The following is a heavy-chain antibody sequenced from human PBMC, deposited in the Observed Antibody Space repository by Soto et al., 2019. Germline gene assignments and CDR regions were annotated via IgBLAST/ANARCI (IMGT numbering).Heavy chain of an antibody. CDR1: GFTFSSYG. D-gene: IGHD6-13*01. Sequence: VGSLRLSCAASGFTFSSYGMHWVRQAPGKGLEWVAVISYDGSNKYYADSVKGRFTISRDNSKNTLYLQMNSLRAEDTAVYYCAKDKVAAAPRRYYYYGMDVWGQGTTVTVSS. J-gene: IGHJ6*02. V-gene: IGHV3-30*18. CDR2: ISYDGSNK. CDR3: AKDKVAAAPRRYYYYGMDV.